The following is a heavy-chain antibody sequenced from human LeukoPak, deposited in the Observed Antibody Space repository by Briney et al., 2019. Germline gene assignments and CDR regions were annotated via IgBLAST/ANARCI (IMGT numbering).Heavy chain of an antibody. D-gene: IGHD3-10*01. V-gene: IGHV3-21*04. CDR3: AKRGVVIRVFLVGFHKEAYYFDS. Sequence: PGGSLRLSCAASGFTFRTYSMNWVRQAPGKGLEWIASVSKSSSYIYYADSVRGRFTISRDNANNSLYLQMNSLRAEDTAVYFCAKRGVVIRVFLVGFHKEAYYFDSWGQGALVTVSS. J-gene: IGHJ4*02. CDR1: GFTFRTYS. CDR2: VSKSSSYI.